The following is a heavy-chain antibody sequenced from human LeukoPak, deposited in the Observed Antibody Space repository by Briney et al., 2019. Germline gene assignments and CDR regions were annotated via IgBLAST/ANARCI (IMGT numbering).Heavy chain of an antibody. CDR1: GFTFSSYA. Sequence: PGGSLRLSCAASGFTFSSYAMHWVRQAPGKGLEWVAVISYDGSNKYYADSVKGRFTISRDNSKNTLYLQMNSLRAEDTAVYYCARDWYTFGGVIVRGSVIDYWGQGTLVTVSS. D-gene: IGHD3-16*02. V-gene: IGHV3-30*04. CDR2: ISYDGSNK. CDR3: ARDWYTFGGVIVRGSVIDY. J-gene: IGHJ4*02.